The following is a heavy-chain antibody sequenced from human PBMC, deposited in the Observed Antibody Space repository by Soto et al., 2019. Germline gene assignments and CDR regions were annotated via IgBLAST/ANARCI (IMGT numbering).Heavy chain of an antibody. J-gene: IGHJ4*02. CDR1: GFTLTNEN. CDR3: ARDPPLSMIVVVGVDDF. CDR2: ISSRSTFI. Sequence: GGSLRLSCTVLGFTLTNENMNWVRQAPGKGLEWVSSISSRSTFINYADSVKGRFTISRDNDEGLVYLQMNSLRAEDTAVYYCARDPPLSMIVVVGVDDFWGQGTLVTVYS. V-gene: IGHV3-21*06. D-gene: IGHD3-22*01.